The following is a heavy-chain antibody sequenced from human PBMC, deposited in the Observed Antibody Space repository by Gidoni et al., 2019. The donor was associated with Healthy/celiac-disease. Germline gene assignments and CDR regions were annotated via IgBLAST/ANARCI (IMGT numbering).Heavy chain of an antibody. CDR3: AKGRGRSWFDP. CDR1: GFTFDDYA. V-gene: IGHV3-9*01. Sequence: EVQLVESGGGLVQPGRSLRLSCAASGFTFDDYAMQWVRQAPGNGLEWVSGISWNSGSIGYADSVKGRFTISRDNAKNSLYLQMNSLRAEDTALYYCAKGRGRSWFDPWGQGTLVTVSS. D-gene: IGHD3-16*01. J-gene: IGHJ5*02. CDR2: ISWNSGSI.